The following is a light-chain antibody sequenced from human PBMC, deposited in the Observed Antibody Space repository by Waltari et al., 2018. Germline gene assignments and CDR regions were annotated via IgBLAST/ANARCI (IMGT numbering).Light chain of an antibody. J-gene: IGLJ2*01. V-gene: IGLV1-40*01. CDR1: NSD. Sequence: QSILTQPPSVSGAPGQRVPLSCTGTNSDVQWYQQLPGRAPTLLIYHNNNRPSGVPDRFSGSKSGTSASLAITGLQAEDEADYYCQSYDSTLIFGGGTKLTVL. CDR2: HNN. CDR3: QSYDSTLI.